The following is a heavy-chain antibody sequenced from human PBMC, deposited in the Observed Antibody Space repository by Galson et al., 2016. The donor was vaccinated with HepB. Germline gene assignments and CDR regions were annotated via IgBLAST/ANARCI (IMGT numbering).Heavy chain of an antibody. CDR1: GFTFGTYG. Sequence: SLRLSCAVSGFTFGTYGLSWVRQAPGKGLEWVSSISGTGGSTYYADSVKGRFTISRDNSKNTLYLQMNSLRVEDTAVYYCATTGGNFGSAYWGQGTLVTVSS. D-gene: IGHD3-3*01. CDR3: ATTGGNFGSAY. V-gene: IGHV3-23*01. CDR2: ISGTGGST. J-gene: IGHJ4*02.